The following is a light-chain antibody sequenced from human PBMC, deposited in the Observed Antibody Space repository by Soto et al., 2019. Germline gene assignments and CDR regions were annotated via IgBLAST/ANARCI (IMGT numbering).Light chain of an antibody. CDR2: DAS. CDR3: QQYENLPT. V-gene: IGKV1-33*01. CDR1: QNINNY. J-gene: IGKJ5*01. Sequence: DIHMTQSPSSLSSSVGDRVTITFQASQNINNYLNLYQQKPGRAPKLLIYDASNLEAGVPSRFRGSGSGTDFTFTISRLQPEDIATYYCQQYENLPTFGQGTRLEIK.